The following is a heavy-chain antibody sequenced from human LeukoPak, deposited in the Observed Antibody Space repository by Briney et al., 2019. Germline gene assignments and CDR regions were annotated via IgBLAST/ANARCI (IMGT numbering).Heavy chain of an antibody. CDR2: IYYSGST. J-gene: IGHJ5*02. Sequence: SETLSLTCTVSGGSISSYYWSWIRQPPGKGLEWIGYIYYSGSTNYNPSLKSRVTISVDTSKNQFSLKLSSVTAADTAVYYCARLMTMISTGDWFDPWGQGTLVTVSS. CDR1: GGSISSYY. D-gene: IGHD3-22*01. V-gene: IGHV4-59*08. CDR3: ARLMTMISTGDWFDP.